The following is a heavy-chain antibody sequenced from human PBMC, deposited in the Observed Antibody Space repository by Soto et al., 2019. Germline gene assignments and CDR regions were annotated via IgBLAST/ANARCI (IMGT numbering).Heavy chain of an antibody. D-gene: IGHD3-9*01. J-gene: IGHJ4*02. Sequence: GGSLRLSCVVSGSSFNDHGMFWVRQAPGKGLEWVSGISSNSATRVYADSVKGRFTISRDNAKNSLYLQMDSLRLEDTALYYCVKTTSDILTGYYSYIDYWGQGTLVTVSS. CDR3: VKTTSDILTGYYSYIDY. CDR1: GSSFNDHG. V-gene: IGHV3-9*01. CDR2: ISSNSATR.